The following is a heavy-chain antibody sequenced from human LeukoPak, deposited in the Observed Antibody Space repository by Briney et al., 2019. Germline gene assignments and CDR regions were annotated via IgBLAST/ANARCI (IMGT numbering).Heavy chain of an antibody. Sequence: SETLSLTCTVSGGSISTFYWSWIRQPAGKGLEWIGHIYTSGSTNYNPSLKSRVTMSVDTSKNQFFLKLSSVTAADTAVYYCARDVVAAVGSFDYWGQGILVTVSS. CDR3: ARDVVAAVGSFDY. J-gene: IGHJ4*02. V-gene: IGHV4-4*07. CDR1: GGSISTFY. CDR2: IYTSGST. D-gene: IGHD6-13*01.